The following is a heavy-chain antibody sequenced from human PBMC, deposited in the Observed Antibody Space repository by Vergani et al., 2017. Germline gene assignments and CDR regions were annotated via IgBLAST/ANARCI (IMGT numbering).Heavy chain of an antibody. Sequence: EVQLVQSGAEVKKPGESLRLSCKGSGYSFTSYWISWVRQMPGKGLEWMGRIDPSDSYTKYSPSFQGHVTISAGKSISTAYLQWSSLKTADTAMYYCAGLRGPRITMVRVVIHDAFDIWGQGTMVTVSS. CDR2: IDPSDSYT. D-gene: IGHD3-10*01. V-gene: IGHV5-10-1*01. CDR3: AGLRGPRITMVRVVIHDAFDI. J-gene: IGHJ3*02. CDR1: GYSFTSYW.